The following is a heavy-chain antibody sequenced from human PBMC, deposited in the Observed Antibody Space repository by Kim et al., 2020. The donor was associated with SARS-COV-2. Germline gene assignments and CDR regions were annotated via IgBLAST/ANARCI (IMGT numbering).Heavy chain of an antibody. V-gene: IGHV3-64D*09. D-gene: IGHD1-26*01. Sequence: GGSLRLSCSASGFTFSTYAMHWVRQAPGKGLQYVSVISANGGSTYYADSVKGRFTISRDNSKNTLYLQMSSLRAEDTAVYYCVNSGAPGVWGQGTLVTVSS. CDR3: VNSGAPGV. CDR1: GFTFSTYA. J-gene: IGHJ4*02. CDR2: ISANGGST.